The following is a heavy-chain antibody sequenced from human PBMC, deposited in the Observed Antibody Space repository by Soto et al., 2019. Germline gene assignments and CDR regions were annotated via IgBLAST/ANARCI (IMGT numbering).Heavy chain of an antibody. D-gene: IGHD4-17*01. J-gene: IGHJ3*02. Sequence: EVQLVESGGDLAQPGGSLRLSCAASGFTLSNFWVNWVRQAPGKGLEWVANIKQGGIEKNYVDSVKGRFTISSDDTKNSLFLQMNNLRAEDTAVYYCLVTTSAFDIWGRGTTVNVSS. CDR1: GFTLSNFW. CDR2: IKQGGIEK. V-gene: IGHV3-7*01. CDR3: LVTTSAFDI.